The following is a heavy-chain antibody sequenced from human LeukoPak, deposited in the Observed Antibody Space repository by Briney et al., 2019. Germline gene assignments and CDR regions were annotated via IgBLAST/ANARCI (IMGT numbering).Heavy chain of an antibody. CDR2: IYSGGST. J-gene: IGHJ3*02. Sequence: GGSLRLSCAASGFTVSSNYMSWVRQAPGKGLEWVSVIYSGGSTYYADSVKGRFTISRDNSKNTLYLQMNSLRAEDTAVYYCARKSYDCSGYPTERHAFDIWGQGTMVTVSS. V-gene: IGHV3-53*01. CDR1: GFTVSSNY. CDR3: ARKSYDCSGYPTERHAFDI. D-gene: IGHD3-22*01.